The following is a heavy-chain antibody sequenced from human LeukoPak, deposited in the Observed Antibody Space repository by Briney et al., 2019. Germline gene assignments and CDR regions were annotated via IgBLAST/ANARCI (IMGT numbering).Heavy chain of an antibody. CDR2: INHSGST. J-gene: IGHJ4*02. CDR1: GGSFSGYY. V-gene: IGHV4-34*01. CDR3: ARGGIAIAVAAKRPFDY. Sequence: SETLSLTCAVYGGSFSGYYWSWIRQPPGKGLEWIGEINHSGSTNYNPSLKSRVTISVDTSKNQFSLKLSSVTAADTAVYYCARGGIAIAVAAKRPFDYWGQGTLVTVSS. D-gene: IGHD6-19*01.